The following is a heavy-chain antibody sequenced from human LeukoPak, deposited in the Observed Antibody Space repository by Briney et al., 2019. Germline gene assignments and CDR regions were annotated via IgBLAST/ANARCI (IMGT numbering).Heavy chain of an antibody. CDR2: IKQDGSEK. V-gene: IGHV3-7*01. J-gene: IGHJ6*02. Sequence: GGSLRLSCAASGFTFSSYWMSWVRQAPGKGLEWVANIKQDGSEKYYVDSVKGRFTISRDNAKNSLYLQMNSLRAEDTAVYYCARDRHHSSGWYVSGYYGMDVWGQGTTVTVSS. CDR3: ARDRHHSSGWYVSGYYGMDV. CDR1: GFTFSSYW. D-gene: IGHD6-19*01.